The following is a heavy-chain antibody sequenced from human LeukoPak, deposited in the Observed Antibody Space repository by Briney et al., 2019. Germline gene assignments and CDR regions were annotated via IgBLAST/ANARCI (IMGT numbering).Heavy chain of an antibody. Sequence: GGSLRLSCAASGFPFSSYWMHWVRQAPGKGLVWVSRIKSDGSSTNYADSVKGRFTISRDNAKNTLYLQMNSLRAEDTAVYYCARVRGGSTFDYWGQGTLVTVSS. CDR3: ARVRGGSTFDY. V-gene: IGHV3-74*01. CDR1: GFPFSSYW. J-gene: IGHJ4*02. D-gene: IGHD3-10*01. CDR2: IKSDGSST.